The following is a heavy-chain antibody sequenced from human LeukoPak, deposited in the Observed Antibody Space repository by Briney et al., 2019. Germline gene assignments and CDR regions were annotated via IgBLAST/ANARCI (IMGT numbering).Heavy chain of an antibody. CDR1: GYTFTSYG. CDR3: ARAPPGLTYYYDSSGYYSLDY. Sequence: ASVKVSCKASGYTFTSYGISWVRQAPGQGLEWMGWISAYNGNTNYAQKLQGRVTMTTDTSTSTAYMELRSLRSDDTAVYYCARAPPGLTYYYDSSGYYSLDYWGQGTLVTVSS. J-gene: IGHJ4*02. D-gene: IGHD3-22*01. V-gene: IGHV1-18*01. CDR2: ISAYNGNT.